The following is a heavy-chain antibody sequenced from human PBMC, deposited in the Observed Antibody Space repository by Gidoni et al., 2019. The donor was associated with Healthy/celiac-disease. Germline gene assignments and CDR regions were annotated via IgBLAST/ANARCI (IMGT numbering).Heavy chain of an antibody. CDR3: AKIVRFGELLRPFDY. Sequence: EVQLLESGGGLVQPCGSLRLACADSGFTFRSYAMSWVRQAPGKGLEWVSAISGSGGSTYYSDSVKGRFTISRDNSKNTLYLQMNSLRAEDTAVYYCAKIVRFGELLRPFDYWGQGTLVTVSS. V-gene: IGHV3-23*01. CDR2: ISGSGGST. D-gene: IGHD3-10*01. J-gene: IGHJ4*02. CDR1: GFTFRSYA.